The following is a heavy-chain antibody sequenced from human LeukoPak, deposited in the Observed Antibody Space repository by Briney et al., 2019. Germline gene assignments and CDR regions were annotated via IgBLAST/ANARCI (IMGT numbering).Heavy chain of an antibody. CDR3: ARGYYYDSSGYPYFDY. CDR1: GFTFSSYW. CDR2: INNDGRST. V-gene: IGHV3-74*01. D-gene: IGHD3-22*01. J-gene: IGHJ4*02. Sequence: PGGSLRLSCAASGFTFSSYWMHWVRQAPGKGLVWXXRINNDGRSTSYADSVKGRFTIYRDNAKNTLYLQMNSLRAEDTAVYYCARGYYYDSSGYPYFDYWGQGTLVTVCS.